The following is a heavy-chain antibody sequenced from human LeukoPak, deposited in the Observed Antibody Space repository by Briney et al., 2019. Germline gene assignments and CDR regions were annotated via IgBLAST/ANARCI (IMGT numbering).Heavy chain of an antibody. V-gene: IGHV4-59*01. CDR3: ARDRGLGVDWFDP. Sequence: PSETLSLTCTVSGGSMTSYYWSWIRQPPGKGLEWIGYIYYTGSTNYNPSLRSRVIISIDTSRNQFSLRLNSVTAADTAVYYCARDRGLGVDWFDPWGQGTLVTVSS. D-gene: IGHD3-16*01. J-gene: IGHJ5*02. CDR1: GGSMTSYY. CDR2: IYYTGST.